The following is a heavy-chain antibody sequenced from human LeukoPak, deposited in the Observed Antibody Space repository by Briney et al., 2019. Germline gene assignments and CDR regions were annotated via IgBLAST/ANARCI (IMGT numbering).Heavy chain of an antibody. D-gene: IGHD6-13*01. CDR2: ISAYNGNT. V-gene: IGHV1-18*01. Sequence: ASVKVSCKASGYTFTSYGISWVRQAPGQGLEWMGWISAYNGNTNYAQKLQGRVTMTTDTSTSTAYMELRSLRSDDTAVYYCARDIADSLSSGLYYHGMDVWGQGTTVTVSS. CDR3: ARDIADSLSSGLYYHGMDV. J-gene: IGHJ6*02. CDR1: GYTFTSYG.